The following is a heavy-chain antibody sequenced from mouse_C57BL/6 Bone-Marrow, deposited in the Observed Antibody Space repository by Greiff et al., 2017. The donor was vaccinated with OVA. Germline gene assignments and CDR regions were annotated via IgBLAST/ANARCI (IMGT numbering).Heavy chain of an antibody. V-gene: IGHV1-81*01. CDR3: AREVRVAWYAY. Sequence: VQLQESGAELVRPGASVKLSCQASGYTFTSYGISWVKQRPGQGLEWLGELYPRRGNTYYNEQFKGKATLTAAQSSSTAYMELRSLTSEDSAVYGCAREVRVAWYAYGGQGTLVTVSA. CDR1: GYTFTSYG. CDR2: LYPRRGNT. J-gene: IGHJ3*01. D-gene: IGHD1-1*01.